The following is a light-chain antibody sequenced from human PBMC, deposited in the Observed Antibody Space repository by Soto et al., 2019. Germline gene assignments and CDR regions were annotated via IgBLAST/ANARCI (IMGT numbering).Light chain of an antibody. J-gene: IGKJ1*01. CDR2: SAS. CDR3: QQYNNWPWT. V-gene: IGKV3-15*01. Sequence: EIVMTQTPDPLSVSPGGRATLSCRASQSISDTLAWYQQKPGQAPRLLIYSASRRATGFPARFSGSGSGTDFTLTISSLQSEDFAVYYCQQYNNWPWTFGQGTKVDIK. CDR1: QSISDT.